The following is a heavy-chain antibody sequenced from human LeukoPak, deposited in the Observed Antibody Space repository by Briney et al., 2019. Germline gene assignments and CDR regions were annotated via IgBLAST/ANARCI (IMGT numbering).Heavy chain of an antibody. V-gene: IGHV5-10-1*01. CDR2: IDPSDSYT. D-gene: IGHD4-17*01. Sequence: GESLKISCQCSGYSVTSYWISWVRQMPGKVLDWMGRIDPSDSYTNYSPSFQGHVTISADKSISTAYLQWSSLKASDTAMYYCARTRDGDGDSDYWGQGTLVTVSS. CDR1: GYSVTSYW. CDR3: ARTRDGDGDSDY. J-gene: IGHJ4*02.